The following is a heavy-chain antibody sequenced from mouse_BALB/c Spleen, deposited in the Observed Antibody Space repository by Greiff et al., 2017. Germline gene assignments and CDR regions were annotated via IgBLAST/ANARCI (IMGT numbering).Heavy chain of an antibody. CDR2: ISYSGST. V-gene: IGHV3-2*02. CDR1: GYSITSDYA. D-gene: IGHD2-4*01. CDR3: ARYYDYWYFDG. J-gene: IGHJ1*01. Sequence: EVKLQESGPGLVKPSQSLSLTCTVTGYSITSDYAWNWIRQFPGNKLEWMGYISYSGSTSYNPSLKSRISITRDTSKNQFFLQLNSVTTEDTATYYCARYYDYWYFDGWGAGTTVTVSS.